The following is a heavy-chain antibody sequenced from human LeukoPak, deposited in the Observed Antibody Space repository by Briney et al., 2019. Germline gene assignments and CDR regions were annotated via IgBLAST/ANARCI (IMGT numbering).Heavy chain of an antibody. J-gene: IGHJ4*02. Sequence: GGSLRLSCAAFGFTFSDYILDWVRQAPGKGLEWVGRIRRGANSYTTEYAASVKGRFTISRDNAKNSLYLQMNSLRAEDTAVYYCARDGYGAFDYWGQGTLVTVSS. CDR3: ARDGYGAFDY. D-gene: IGHD4-17*01. CDR1: GFTFSDYI. CDR2: IRRGANSYTT. V-gene: IGHV3-72*01.